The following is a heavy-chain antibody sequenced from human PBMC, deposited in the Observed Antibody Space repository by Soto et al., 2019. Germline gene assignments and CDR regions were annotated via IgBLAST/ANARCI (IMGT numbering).Heavy chain of an antibody. CDR2: IYYSGST. J-gene: IGHJ4*02. V-gene: IGHV4-39*01. CDR1: GGSISSSSYY. D-gene: IGHD6-19*01. Sequence: QLQLQESGPGLVKPSETLSLTCTVSGGSISSSSYYWGWIRQPPGKGLEWIGSIYYSGSTYYNPSLKSRVTISVDTSKNQFSLKLSSVTAADTAVYYCARHHPGWAVAGFYFDYWGQGTLVTVSS. CDR3: ARHHPGWAVAGFYFDY.